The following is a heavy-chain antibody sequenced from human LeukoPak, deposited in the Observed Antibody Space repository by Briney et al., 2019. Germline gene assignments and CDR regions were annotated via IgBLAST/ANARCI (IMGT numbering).Heavy chain of an antibody. CDR3: ARRGMQLYCSSTSCYDPVGYMDV. CDR1: GYCFTSYW. V-gene: IGHV5-51*01. D-gene: IGHD2-2*01. CDR2: IYRGDSGT. Sequence: GESLKISCKGSGYCFTSYWIGWVRQMPGKGLEGMGIIYRGDSGTRYSASFQGQVTIAADKSISTAYLQWSSLKASDTAMYYWARRGMQLYCSSTSCYDPVGYMDVWGKGTTVTVSS. J-gene: IGHJ6*03.